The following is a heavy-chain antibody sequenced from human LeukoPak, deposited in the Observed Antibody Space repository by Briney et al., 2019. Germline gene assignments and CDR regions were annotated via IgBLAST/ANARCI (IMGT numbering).Heavy chain of an antibody. CDR1: GGSFSGYY. V-gene: IGHV4-34*01. J-gene: IGHJ3*02. D-gene: IGHD3-22*01. CDR3: ASDREYYDSSGYQVFDAFDI. Sequence: SETLSLTCAVYGGSFSGYYWSWIRQPPGKGLEWIGEINHSGSTNYNPSLKSRVTISVDTSKNQFSLKLSSVTAADTAVYYCASDREYYDSSGYQVFDAFDIWGQGTMVTVSS. CDR2: INHSGST.